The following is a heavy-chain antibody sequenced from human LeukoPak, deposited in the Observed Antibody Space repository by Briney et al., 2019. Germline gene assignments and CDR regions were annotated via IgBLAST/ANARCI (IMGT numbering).Heavy chain of an antibody. D-gene: IGHD3-10*01. V-gene: IGHV4-39*07. CDR1: GGSISSSSYY. J-gene: IGHJ5*02. CDR2: IYYSGST. Sequence: SSETLSLTCTVSGGSISSSSYYWGWIRQPPGKGLEWIGSIYYSGSTYYNPSLKSRVTISVDTSKNQFSLKLSSVTAADTAVYYCARVVYYGSRRPPFDPWGQGTLVTVSS. CDR3: ARVVYYGSRRPPFDP.